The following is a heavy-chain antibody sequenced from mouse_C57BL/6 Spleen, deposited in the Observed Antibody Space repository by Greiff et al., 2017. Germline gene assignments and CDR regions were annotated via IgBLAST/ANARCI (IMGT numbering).Heavy chain of an antibody. CDR2: IYPGSGST. CDR1: GYTFTSYW. CDR3: ARYGAMITGGPYYFDY. J-gene: IGHJ2*01. Sequence: VKLQQPGAELVKPGASVKMSCKASGYTFTSYWITWVKQRPGQGLEWIGDIYPGSGSTNYNEKFKSKATLTVDTSSSTAYMQLSSLTSEDSAVYYCARYGAMITGGPYYFDYWGQGTTLTVSS. D-gene: IGHD2-4*01. V-gene: IGHV1-55*01.